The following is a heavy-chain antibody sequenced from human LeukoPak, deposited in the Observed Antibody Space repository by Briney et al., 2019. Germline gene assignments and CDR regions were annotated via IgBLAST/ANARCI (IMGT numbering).Heavy chain of an antibody. V-gene: IGHV4-31*03. CDR3: ARGVMAGYIPHPVDY. J-gene: IGHJ4*02. CDR1: GGPISSGGYY. D-gene: IGHD5-24*01. CDR2: IYYSGST. Sequence: PSETLSLTCTVSGGPISSGGYYWSWIRQHPGKGLEWIGYIYYSGSTYYNPSLKSRVTISVDTSKNQFSLKLSSVTAADTAVYYCARGVMAGYIPHPVDYWGQGTLVTVSS.